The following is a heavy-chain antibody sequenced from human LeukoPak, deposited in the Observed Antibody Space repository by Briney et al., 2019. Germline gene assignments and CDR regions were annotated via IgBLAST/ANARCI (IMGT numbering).Heavy chain of an antibody. CDR3: ARASQWLALDC. CDR1: GFTVSSSF. Sequence: AGGSLRLSCAASGFTVSSSFMNWVRQAPGKGLEWVSTFYNTDDTNYPDSVRGRFTISRDSSTNTLYLQMNSLRAEDTAVYFCARASQWLALDCWGQGTLVTVSS. D-gene: IGHD6-19*01. CDR2: FYNTDDT. V-gene: IGHV3-66*01. J-gene: IGHJ4*02.